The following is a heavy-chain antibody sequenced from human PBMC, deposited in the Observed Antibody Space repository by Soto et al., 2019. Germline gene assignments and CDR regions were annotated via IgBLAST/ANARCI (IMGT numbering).Heavy chain of an antibody. CDR2: IHYSGST. V-gene: IGHV4-59*01. J-gene: IGHJ4*02. D-gene: IGHD3-22*01. CDR3: ARSMDVTLTVVDRDEYFDS. CDR1: GGSISSLY. Sequence: QVQLQESGPGLVKPSETLSLTCTVSGGSISSLYWSWIRQPPGKGLEWIGYIHYSGSTNYNPSLESRVTISVDTSKNQFSLKLSSVTAADTAVYYCARSMDVTLTVVDRDEYFDSWGQGTLVTVSS.